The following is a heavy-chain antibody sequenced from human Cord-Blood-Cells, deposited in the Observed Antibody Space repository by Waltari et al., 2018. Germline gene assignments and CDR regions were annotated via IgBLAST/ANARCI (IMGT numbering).Heavy chain of an antibody. Sequence: QVQLVQSGAEVQKPGDSVKDSCKVSGYTLTELSMHCVRQVPGKGLEWMGVCDPEDGETIYAQKFQGIVTMTEDTSTDTAYMELSSLRSEDTAVYYCATDSTIFGVPLTFDYWGQGTLVTVSS. CDR1: GYTLTELS. D-gene: IGHD3-3*01. CDR3: ATDSTIFGVPLTFDY. V-gene: IGHV1-24*01. CDR2: CDPEDGET. J-gene: IGHJ4*02.